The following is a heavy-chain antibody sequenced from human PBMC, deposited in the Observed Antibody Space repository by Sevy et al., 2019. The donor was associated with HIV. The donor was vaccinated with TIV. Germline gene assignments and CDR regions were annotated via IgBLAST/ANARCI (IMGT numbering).Heavy chain of an antibody. V-gene: IGHV1-18*01. J-gene: IGHJ6*02. CDR3: ARVHGLVPAAIYPNYGMDV. CDR2: ITTYNGKT. CDR1: GYTFTNYG. D-gene: IGHD2-2*01. Sequence: PEGPVKVSCKASGYTFTNYGITWVRQAPGQGLEWMGWITTYNGKTNYVEKLQGRVTMTTDTSTSTAYMELRSLRSDDTAVYYCARVHGLVPAAIYPNYGMDVWGQGTTVTVSS.